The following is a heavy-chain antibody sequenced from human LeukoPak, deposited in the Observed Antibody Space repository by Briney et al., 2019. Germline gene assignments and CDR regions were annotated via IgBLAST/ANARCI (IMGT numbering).Heavy chain of an antibody. Sequence: PGGSLRLSCAASGFTFTNYAMSWVRQAPGKGLEWVSSISSSSSYIYYADSVKGRFTISRDNAKNSLYLQMNSLRAEDTAVYYCARDFVVRGVIIPYFQHWGQGTLVTVSS. D-gene: IGHD3-10*01. CDR1: GFTFTNYA. CDR2: ISSSSSYI. V-gene: IGHV3-21*01. J-gene: IGHJ1*01. CDR3: ARDFVVRGVIIPYFQH.